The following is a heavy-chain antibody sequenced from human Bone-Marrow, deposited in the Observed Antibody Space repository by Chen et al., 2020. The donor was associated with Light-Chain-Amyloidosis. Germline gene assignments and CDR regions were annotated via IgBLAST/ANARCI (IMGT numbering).Heavy chain of an antibody. CDR2: ISYDANRD. V-gene: IGHV3-30*18. D-gene: IGHD1-26*01. J-gene: IGHJ4*02. Sequence: QLVESGGGVVQPGTSLRLSCVASGFTFSSYGIFWVRQAPGKGLEWVALISYDANRDFYADSVKGRFTVSRDNSKNTLYLQMNSLRIEDTAVYYCAKARLYSGSYWGIVDYWGQGTLVTVSS. CDR1: GFTFSSYG. CDR3: AKARLYSGSYWGIVDY.